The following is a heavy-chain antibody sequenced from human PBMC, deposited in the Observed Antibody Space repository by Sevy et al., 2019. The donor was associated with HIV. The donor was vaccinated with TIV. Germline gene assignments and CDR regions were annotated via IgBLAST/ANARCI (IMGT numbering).Heavy chain of an antibody. CDR1: GFTFSSYT. J-gene: IGHJ5*02. CDR2: IIYDGSMK. CDR3: ARDQHDYAGNVRTGWFDP. D-gene: IGHD4-17*01. Sequence: GESLKISCAASGFTFSSYTMHWVRQAPGKGLEWVANIIYDGSMKYYADSVKGRFTISRDNSKNTLYLQMNSLSAKDTAVYYCARDQHDYAGNVRTGWFDPWGQGILVTVSS. V-gene: IGHV3-30-3*01.